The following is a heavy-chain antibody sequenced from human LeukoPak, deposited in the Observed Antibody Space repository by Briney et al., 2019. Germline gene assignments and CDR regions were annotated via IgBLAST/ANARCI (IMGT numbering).Heavy chain of an antibody. D-gene: IGHD2-21*02. J-gene: IGHJ4*02. Sequence: PGGSLRLSCAASGFNFANHAMSWVRQTPGKGLEWVSAISGGGDITYYADSVTGRFTISRDNSKDTLFLKMHGLRHGDTAVYYCVRADTPATANYWGQGTLVTISS. CDR3: VRADTPATANY. CDR1: GFNFANHA. V-gene: IGHV3-23*01. CDR2: ISGGGDIT.